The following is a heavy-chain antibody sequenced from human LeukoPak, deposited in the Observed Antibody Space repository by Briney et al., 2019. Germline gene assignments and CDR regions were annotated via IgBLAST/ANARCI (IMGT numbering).Heavy chain of an antibody. V-gene: IGHV3-33*01. CDR2: IAYDGSRA. Sequence: GGSLRLSCAGSGFTFGGYGMHWFRQTPGKGLEWVAVIAYDGSRAFYADSVKGRFTISRDNSKNTMYVQMDDLRAEDTAVYYCTRYKNDHFDYWGPGTLVTVSS. CDR1: GFTFGGYG. J-gene: IGHJ4*02. D-gene: IGHD1-14*01. CDR3: TRYKNDHFDY.